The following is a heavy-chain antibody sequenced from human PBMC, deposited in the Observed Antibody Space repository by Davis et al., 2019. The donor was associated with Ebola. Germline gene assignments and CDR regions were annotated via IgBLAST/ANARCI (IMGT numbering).Heavy chain of an antibody. CDR1: GFTFDDYG. D-gene: IGHD3-3*01. CDR3: AKSDLDTGGSYYYYALDV. Sequence: GGSLRLSCAASGFTFDDYGMSWVRHVPGKGLEWLCGINWNGGNRDYADPVRGRFTISRDNAKNSLYLQMNSLTAEAAALYHWAKSDLDTGGSYYYYALDVWGQGTTVTVSS. CDR2: INWNGGNR. J-gene: IGHJ6*02. V-gene: IGHV3-20*01.